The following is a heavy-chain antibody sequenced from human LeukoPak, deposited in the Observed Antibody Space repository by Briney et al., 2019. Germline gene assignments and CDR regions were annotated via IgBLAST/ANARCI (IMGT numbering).Heavy chain of an antibody. CDR2: INPNSGGT. CDR1: GYTFTGYY. J-gene: IGHJ4*02. CDR3: ARERDGYNLGFDY. V-gene: IGHV1-2*04. D-gene: IGHD5-24*01. Sequence: ASVKVSCKASGYTFTGYYMHWVRQAPGQGLEWVGWINPNSGGTNYAQKFQGWVTMTRDTSISTAYMELSRLRSDDTAVYYCARERDGYNLGFDYWGQGTLVTVSS.